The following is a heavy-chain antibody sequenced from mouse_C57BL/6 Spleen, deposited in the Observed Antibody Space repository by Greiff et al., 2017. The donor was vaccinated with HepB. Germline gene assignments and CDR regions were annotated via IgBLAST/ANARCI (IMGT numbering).Heavy chain of an antibody. Sequence: VQLQQSGPELVKPGASVKMSCKASGYTFTDYNMHWVKQSHGKSLEWIGYINPNNGGTSYNQKFKGKATLTVNKSSSTAYMELRSLTSEESAVYYCAREGGKGTAQATFAYWGQGTLVTVSA. V-gene: IGHV1-22*01. J-gene: IGHJ3*01. CDR1: GYTFTDYN. D-gene: IGHD3-2*02. CDR2: INPNNGGT. CDR3: AREGGKGTAQATFAY.